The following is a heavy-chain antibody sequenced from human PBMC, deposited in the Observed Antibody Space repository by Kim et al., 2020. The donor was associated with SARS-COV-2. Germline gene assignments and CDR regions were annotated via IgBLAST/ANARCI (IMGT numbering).Heavy chain of an antibody. CDR3: ARGGYSGYDPLDS. J-gene: IGHJ4*02. V-gene: IGHV3-66*01. Sequence: SADSVKGRFTISRDNSKNTLSLQMSTLRAEDTAVYYCARGGYSGYDPLDSWGQGTLVTVSS. D-gene: IGHD5-12*01.